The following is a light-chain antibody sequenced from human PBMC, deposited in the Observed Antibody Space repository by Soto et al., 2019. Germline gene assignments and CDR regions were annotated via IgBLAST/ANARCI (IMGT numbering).Light chain of an antibody. CDR1: QAVNTR. CDR3: HQRQSWPRT. V-gene: IGKV3-11*01. CDR2: LAS. Sequence: EIVLTHSPATLSSFPCYRFTLSFRASQAVNTRLAWYQHRPGQAPRLLIYLASNRAAGVPARFSGSGSGTDFTLTISDVEPEDFAVYYCHQRQSWPRTFGQGTKVDIK. J-gene: IGKJ1*01.